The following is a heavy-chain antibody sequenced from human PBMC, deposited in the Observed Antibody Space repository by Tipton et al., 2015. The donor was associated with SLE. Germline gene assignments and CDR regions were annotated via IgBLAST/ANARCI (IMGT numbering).Heavy chain of an antibody. V-gene: IGHV4-59*13. CDR2: IYYSGST. CDR3: ARGIGITGTTEY. D-gene: IGHD1-7*01. CDR1: GGSISNYY. Sequence: TLSLTCTVSGGSISNYYWSWIRQPPGKGLEWIGYIYYSGSTNYNPSLKSRVIISVDTSKNQFSLRLTSVTAADTALYYCARGIGITGTTEYWGQGTLVTVSS. J-gene: IGHJ4*02.